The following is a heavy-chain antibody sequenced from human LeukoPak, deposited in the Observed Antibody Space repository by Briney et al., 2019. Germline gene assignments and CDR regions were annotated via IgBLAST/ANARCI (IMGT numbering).Heavy chain of an antibody. Sequence: GGSLRLSCAASGFTFSSYWMSWVRQAPGKGLEWVANINQGGSDKNYVNSVKGRLTISRDNAKNSLYLQMNSLRAEDTAVYFCAKQSAASSTWHSLHFDYWGEGTRVTVSS. D-gene: IGHD6-13*01. V-gene: IGHV3-7*03. CDR1: GFTFSSYW. CDR3: AKQSAASSTWHSLHFDY. CDR2: INQGGSDK. J-gene: IGHJ4*02.